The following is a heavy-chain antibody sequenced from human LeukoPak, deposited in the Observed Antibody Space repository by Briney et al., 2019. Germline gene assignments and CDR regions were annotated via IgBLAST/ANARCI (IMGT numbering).Heavy chain of an antibody. CDR1: GFTFSSYW. Sequence: SGGSLRLSCAASGFTFSSYWMHWVRQAPGKGLVWVSRINSDGSSTSYADSVKGRFTISRDNSKNTLYLQMNSLRAEDTAVYYCAKSGIEAAGSPVYFDYWGQGTLVTASS. CDR2: INSDGSST. CDR3: AKSGIEAAGSPVYFDY. J-gene: IGHJ4*02. V-gene: IGHV3-74*01. D-gene: IGHD6-13*01.